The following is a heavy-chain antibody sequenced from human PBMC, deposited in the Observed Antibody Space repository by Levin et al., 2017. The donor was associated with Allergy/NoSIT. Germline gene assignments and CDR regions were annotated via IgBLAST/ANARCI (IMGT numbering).Heavy chain of an antibody. CDR3: AKLRRTAMRYDAFDV. CDR2: IYAGDSDT. CDR1: GYSFSTYW. V-gene: IGHV5-51*01. J-gene: IGHJ3*01. Sequence: GESLKISCKGSGYSFSTYWIGWVRQKPGKGLEWMGIIYAGDSDTRYSPFFQGQVTISVDKSISTAYLQWSSLKASDSGMYYCAKLRRTAMRYDAFDVWGQGTKVTVS. D-gene: IGHD3-16*01.